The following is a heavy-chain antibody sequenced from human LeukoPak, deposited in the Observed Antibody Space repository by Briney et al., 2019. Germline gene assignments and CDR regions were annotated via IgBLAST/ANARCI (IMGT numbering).Heavy chain of an antibody. Sequence: GASVKVSCKASGHTFSSYAISWVRQAPGQGLEWMGGMILVSGTPNHAQKFQGRVTITADETTSSVYMELRSLRSDDTAVYYCAREKWESPFYYFGMDVWGQGTTVTVSS. D-gene: IGHD1-26*01. CDR1: GHTFSSYA. CDR3: AREKWESPFYYFGMDV. V-gene: IGHV1-69*13. CDR2: MILVSGTP. J-gene: IGHJ6*02.